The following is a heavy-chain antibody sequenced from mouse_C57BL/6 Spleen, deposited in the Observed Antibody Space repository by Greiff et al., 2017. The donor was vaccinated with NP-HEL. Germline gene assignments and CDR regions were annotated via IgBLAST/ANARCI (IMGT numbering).Heavy chain of an antibody. Sequence: EVKLMESGPGLAKPSQTLSLTCSVTGYSITSDYWNWIRKFPGNKLEYMGYISYSGSTYYNPSLKSRISITRDTSKNQYYLQLNSVTTEDTATYYGARVYYSNYGWYFDVWGTGTTVTVSS. CDR2: ISYSGST. J-gene: IGHJ1*03. V-gene: IGHV3-8*01. CDR1: GYSITSDY. CDR3: ARVYYSNYGWYFDV. D-gene: IGHD2-5*01.